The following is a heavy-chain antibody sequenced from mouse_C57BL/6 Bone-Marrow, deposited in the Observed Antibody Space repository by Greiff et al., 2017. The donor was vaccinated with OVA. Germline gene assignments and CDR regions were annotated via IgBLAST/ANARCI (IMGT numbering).Heavy chain of an antibody. CDR2: IDPSDSYT. V-gene: IGHV1-59*01. CDR3: AREGAYYSNYDYYAMDY. CDR1: GYTFTSYW. Sequence: VQLQQPGAELVRPGTSVKLSCKASGYTFTSYWMHWVKQRPGQGLEWIGVIDPSDSYTNYSQKFKGKATLTVDTSSSTAYMQLSSLTSEDSAVYYCAREGAYYSNYDYYAMDYWGQGTSVTVSS. J-gene: IGHJ4*01. D-gene: IGHD2-5*01.